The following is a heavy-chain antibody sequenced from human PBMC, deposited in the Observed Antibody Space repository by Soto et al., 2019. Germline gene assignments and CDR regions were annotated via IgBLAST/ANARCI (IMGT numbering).Heavy chain of an antibody. CDR3: TSKFGQLLADALAI. CDR1: GGSISSYY. D-gene: IGHD3-10*01. J-gene: IGHJ3*02. V-gene: IGHV4-59*08. CDR2: IYYSGST. Sequence: SETLSLTCTVSGGSISSYYWSCIRQPPGKGLEWIGYIYYSGSTNYNPSLKSRVTISVDTSKNQFSLKLSSVTAADTAVYYCTSKFGQLLADALAIWGQGAMVTVSS.